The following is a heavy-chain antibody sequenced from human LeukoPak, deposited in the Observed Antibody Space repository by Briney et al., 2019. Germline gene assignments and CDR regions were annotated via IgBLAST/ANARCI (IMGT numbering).Heavy chain of an antibody. D-gene: IGHD5-12*01. Sequence: GGSLRLSCAASGFTFSSYSMNWVRQAPGKGLEWVSYISSSSSTIYYADSVKGRFTISRDSSKNTLYLQMNSLRAEDTAVYYCARGFRGYSGYDPFDYWGQGTLVTVSS. CDR3: ARGFRGYSGYDPFDY. CDR1: GFTFSSYS. CDR2: ISSSSSTI. V-gene: IGHV3-48*01. J-gene: IGHJ4*02.